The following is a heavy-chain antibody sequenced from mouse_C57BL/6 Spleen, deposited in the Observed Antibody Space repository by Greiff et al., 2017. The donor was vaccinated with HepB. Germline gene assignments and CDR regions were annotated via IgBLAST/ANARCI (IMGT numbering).Heavy chain of an antibody. V-gene: IGHV1-82*01. D-gene: IGHD3-2*02. CDR3: ARWETAQAY. J-gene: IGHJ2*01. CDR1: GYAFSSSW. CDR2: IYPGDGDT. Sequence: VQLQQSGPELVKPGASVKISCKASGYAFSSSWMNWVKQRPGKGLEWIGRIYPGDGDTNYNGKFKGKATLTADKSSSTAYMQLSSLTSEDSAVYCCARWETAQAYWGQGSTLPVSS.